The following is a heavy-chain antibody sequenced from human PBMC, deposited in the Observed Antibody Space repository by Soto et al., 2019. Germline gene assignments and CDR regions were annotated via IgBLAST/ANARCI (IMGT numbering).Heavy chain of an antibody. CDR1: GGTFSSYA. Sequence: ASVKVSCKASGGTFSSYAISWVRQAPGQGLEWMGGIIPIFGTANYAQKFQGRVTITADESTSTAYMELSSLRSEDTAVYYCARADGYYDILTGYYGQSVFDYWGQGTLVTVSS. CDR2: IIPIFGTA. D-gene: IGHD3-9*01. CDR3: ARADGYYDILTGYYGQSVFDY. V-gene: IGHV1-69*13. J-gene: IGHJ4*02.